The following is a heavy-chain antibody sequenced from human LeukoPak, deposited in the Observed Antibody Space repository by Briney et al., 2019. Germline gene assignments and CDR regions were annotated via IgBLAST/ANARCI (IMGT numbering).Heavy chain of an antibody. J-gene: IGHJ4*02. CDR3: AKDERYFDWYIDY. D-gene: IGHD3-9*01. Sequence: GRSLRLSCAASGFTFSSYGMHWVRQAPGKGLEWVAVISYDGSNKYYTDSVKGRFTISRDNSKNTLYLQMNSLRAEDTAVYYCAKDERYFDWYIDYWGQGTLVTVSS. V-gene: IGHV3-30*18. CDR2: ISYDGSNK. CDR1: GFTFSSYG.